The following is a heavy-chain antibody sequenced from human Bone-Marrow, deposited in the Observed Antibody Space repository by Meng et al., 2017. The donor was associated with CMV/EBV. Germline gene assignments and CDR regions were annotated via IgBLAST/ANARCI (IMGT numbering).Heavy chain of an antibody. V-gene: IGHV4-34*01. CDR1: SCSGYY. D-gene: IGHD3-3*01. J-gene: IGHJ4*02. Sequence: SCSGYYWSWSRQPPGKGLEWIGEINHSGSTNYNPSLKSRVTISVDTSKNQFSLKLSSVTAADTAVYYCARGLRGVRFLEWLPYYFDYWGQGTLVTVSS. CDR2: INHSGST. CDR3: ARGLRGVRFLEWLPYYFDY.